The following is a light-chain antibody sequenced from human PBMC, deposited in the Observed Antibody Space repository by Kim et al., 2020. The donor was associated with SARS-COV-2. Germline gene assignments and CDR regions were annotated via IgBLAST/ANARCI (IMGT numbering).Light chain of an antibody. V-gene: IGKV1-39*01. CDR2: AAS. CDR3: QQCYSAPWT. Sequence: SASVGDTVTITCRTSEDISNYLNGFQQKPGKAPKLLIYAASSLKSGVSPRFSGSGSGTDFSLTLTNLQPEDSATYYCQQCYSAPWTFGQGTKLEI. J-gene: IGKJ2*02. CDR1: EDISNY.